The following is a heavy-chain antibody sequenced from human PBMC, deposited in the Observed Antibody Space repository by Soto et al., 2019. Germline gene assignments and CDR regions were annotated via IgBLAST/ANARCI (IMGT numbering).Heavy chain of an antibody. D-gene: IGHD5-12*01. CDR1: GYTFTGYY. Sequence: QVPLVQSGAEVKKPGASVKVSCKASGYTFTGYYMHWVRQAPGQGLEWMGWINPNSGGTNYAQKFQGWVTMTRDTSISTAYMELSRLRSDDTAVYYCARDRRGYSGYDLGDYWGQGTLVTVSS. J-gene: IGHJ4*02. CDR3: ARDRRGYSGYDLGDY. V-gene: IGHV1-2*04. CDR2: INPNSGGT.